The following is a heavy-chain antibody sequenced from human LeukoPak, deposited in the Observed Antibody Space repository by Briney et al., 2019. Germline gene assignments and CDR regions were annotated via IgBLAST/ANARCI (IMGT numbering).Heavy chain of an antibody. CDR2: INPSDGST. D-gene: IGHD6-13*01. J-gene: IGHJ5*02. Sequence: RASVKVSCKASGYTFTTYYMHWVRQAPGQGLEWMGLINPSDGSTSYAQSFKDRFTMTRDMSTSTVYMDLSSLRSEDTAVYYCARLRTPGLAAVGPFDPWGQGTLVTVSS. V-gene: IGHV1-46*03. CDR1: GYTFTTYY. CDR3: ARLRTPGLAAVGPFDP.